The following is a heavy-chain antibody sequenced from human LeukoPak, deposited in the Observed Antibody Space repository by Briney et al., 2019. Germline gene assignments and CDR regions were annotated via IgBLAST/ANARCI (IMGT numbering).Heavy chain of an antibody. CDR3: ARHIGRYYYYCMDV. J-gene: IGHJ6*03. D-gene: IGHD2-21*01. CDR2: IRYDGSNK. CDR1: GFTFSSYG. Sequence: GGSLRLSCAASGFTFSSYGMHWVRQAPGKGLEWVAFIRYDGSNKYYADSVKGRFTISRDNSKNTLYLQMNSLRAEDTAVYYCARHIGRYYYYCMDVWGKGTTVTISS. V-gene: IGHV3-30*02.